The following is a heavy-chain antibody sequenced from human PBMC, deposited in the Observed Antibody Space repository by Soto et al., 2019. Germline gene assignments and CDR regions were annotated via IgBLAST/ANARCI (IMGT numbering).Heavy chain of an antibody. V-gene: IGHV3-74*01. J-gene: IGHJ4*02. CDR2: ISTDGSTT. D-gene: IGHD1-1*01. CDR3: ARDLAGSNDF. CDR1: GFTFHIFW. Sequence: GGSLRLSCAASGFTFHIFWMHWVRQVPGKGLVWVSRISTDGSTTSYADSVKGRFTISRDNAKNTLYLQMNNLRAEDTAVYYCARDLAGSNDFWGQGTLVTVSS.